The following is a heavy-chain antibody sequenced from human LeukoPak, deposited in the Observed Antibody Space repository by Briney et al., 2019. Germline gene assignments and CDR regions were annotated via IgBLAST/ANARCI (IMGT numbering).Heavy chain of an antibody. CDR1: GFTFSDYA. CDR2: ISGSGGST. J-gene: IGHJ4*02. V-gene: IGHV3-23*01. Sequence: TGGSLRLSCATSGFTFSDYAMSWVRQAPGKGLEWVSTISGSGGSTDYADSVKGRFTISRDNSKNTLYLQMNSLRAEDTAVYHCAKPGGLSLFYHYGSGTSYLDYWGQGTPVTVSS. CDR3: AKPGGLSLFYHYGSGTSYLDY. D-gene: IGHD3-10*01.